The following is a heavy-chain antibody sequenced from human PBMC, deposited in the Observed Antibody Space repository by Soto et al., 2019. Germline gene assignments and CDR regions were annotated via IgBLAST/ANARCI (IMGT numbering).Heavy chain of an antibody. J-gene: IGHJ6*03. CDR1: GFAFNSYG. V-gene: IGHV3-30*18. CDR2: ISYDGSNK. D-gene: IGHD5-12*01. Sequence: GGSLRLSCAASGFAFNSYGMHWVRQAPGKGLEWVAVISYDGSNKYYADSVKGRFTISRDNSKNTVYMQMNSLRAEDTAVYYCTKDRGYGGYRGYMDVWGKGTTVTVSS. CDR3: TKDRGYGGYRGYMDV.